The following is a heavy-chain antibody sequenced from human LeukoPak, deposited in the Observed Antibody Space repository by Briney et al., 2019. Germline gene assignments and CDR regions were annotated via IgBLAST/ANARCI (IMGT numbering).Heavy chain of an antibody. V-gene: IGHV4-59*01. CDR1: GGSISSYY. J-gene: IGHJ4*02. CDR3: AIARIKYYYDSSGYYYFDY. CDR2: IYYSGCT. D-gene: IGHD3-22*01. Sequence: KPSETLSLTCTVSGGSISSYYWSWIRQPPGKGLEWIGYIYYSGCTNYNPSLKSRVTISVDTSKNQFSLKLSSVTAADTAVYYCAIARIKYYYDSSGYYYFDYWGQGTLVTVSS.